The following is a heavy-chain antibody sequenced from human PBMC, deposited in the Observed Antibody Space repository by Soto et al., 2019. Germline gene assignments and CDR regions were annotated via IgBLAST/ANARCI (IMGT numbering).Heavy chain of an antibody. CDR1: GFTFSSYG. Sequence: PGGSLRLSCAASGFTFSSYGMHWVRQAPGKGLEWVAVIWYDGSNKYYADSVKGRFTISRDNSKNTLYLQMNSLRAEDTAVYYCARDIYASDSSSCWFDPWGQGTLVTVSS. V-gene: IGHV3-33*01. CDR3: ARDIYASDSSSCWFDP. CDR2: IWYDGSNK. J-gene: IGHJ5*02. D-gene: IGHD6-13*01.